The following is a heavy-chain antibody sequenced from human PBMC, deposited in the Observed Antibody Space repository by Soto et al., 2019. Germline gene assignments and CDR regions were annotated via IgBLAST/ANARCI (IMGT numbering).Heavy chain of an antibody. CDR1: GGSISSGGYY. Sequence: PSETLSLTCTVSGGSISSGGYYWSWIRQHPGKGLEWIGYIYYSGSTYYNPSLKSRVTISVDTSKNQFSLKLSSVTAADTAVYYCARNENYGSGAFDIWGQGTMVTVS. J-gene: IGHJ3*02. CDR2: IYYSGST. D-gene: IGHD4-17*01. V-gene: IGHV4-31*03. CDR3: ARNENYGSGAFDI.